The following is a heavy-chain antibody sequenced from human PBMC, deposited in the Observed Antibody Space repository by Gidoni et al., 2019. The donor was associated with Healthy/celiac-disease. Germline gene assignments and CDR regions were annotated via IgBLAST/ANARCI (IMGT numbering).Heavy chain of an antibody. CDR3: ASSEWGGLTLDAFDI. CDR1: GFTFRSYS. CDR2: ISSSSSYI. J-gene: IGHJ3*02. Sequence: EVQLVESGGGLVKPGGSLRLSCAASGFTFRSYSMHWVRQAPGKGLEWVSSISSSSSYIYYADSVKGRFTISRDNAKNSLYLQMNSLRAEDTAVYYCASSEWGGLTLDAFDIWGQGTMVTVSS. D-gene: IGHD3-9*01. V-gene: IGHV3-21*01.